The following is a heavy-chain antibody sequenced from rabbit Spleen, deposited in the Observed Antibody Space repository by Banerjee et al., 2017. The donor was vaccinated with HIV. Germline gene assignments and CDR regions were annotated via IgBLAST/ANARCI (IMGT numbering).Heavy chain of an antibody. V-gene: IGHV1S40*01. D-gene: IGHD4-1*01. J-gene: IGHJ2*01. CDR3: ASWWHNSVDGLDS. CDR2: IYTGDGST. Sequence: QSLEESGGDLVKPGGSLTLPCTASGFSFSSSYYMFWVRQAPGKGPEWIACIYTGDGSTDYASWVNGRFTISKTSSTTVTLQMTRLTAADTATYFCASWWHNSVDGLDSWGPGTLVTVS. CDR1: GFSFSSSYY.